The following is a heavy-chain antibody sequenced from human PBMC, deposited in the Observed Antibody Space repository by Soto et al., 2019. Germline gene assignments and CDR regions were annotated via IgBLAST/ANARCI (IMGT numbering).Heavy chain of an antibody. Sequence: PGGSLRLSCAGSGFTFGTYSMNWVRQAAGKGLEWIAYISYDSDTIQYADSVKGRFTISRDNAKNSLYLQMNSLRDEDTAVHYCARLYYDYVWGQGTTVTVSS. CDR3: ARLYYDYV. V-gene: IGHV3-48*02. D-gene: IGHD3-3*01. CDR2: ISYDSDTI. CDR1: GFTFGTYS. J-gene: IGHJ6*02.